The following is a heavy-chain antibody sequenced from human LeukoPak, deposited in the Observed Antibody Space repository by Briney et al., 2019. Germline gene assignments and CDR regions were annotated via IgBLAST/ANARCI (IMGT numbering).Heavy chain of an antibody. CDR3: ARQSGYSIYYYYYMDV. V-gene: IGHV3-11*04. J-gene: IGHJ6*03. Sequence: GGSLRLSCAASGFTFSDYYMSWIRQAPGKGLEWVSYISSSGSTIYYADSVKGRFTISRDNAKNSLYLQMNSLRAEDTAVYYCARQSGYSIYYYYYMDVWGKGTTVTVSS. CDR2: ISSSGSTI. D-gene: IGHD5-18*01. CDR1: GFTFSDYY.